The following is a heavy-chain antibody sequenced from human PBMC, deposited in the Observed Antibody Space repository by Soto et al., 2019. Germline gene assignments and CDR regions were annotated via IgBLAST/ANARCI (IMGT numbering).Heavy chain of an antibody. CDR1: GGSISSYY. J-gene: IGHJ6*04. D-gene: IGHD3-10*01. Sequence: SETLSLTCTVSGGSISSYYWSWIRQPPGKGLEWIGYIYYSGSTNYNPSLKSRVTISVDTSKNQFSLKLSSVTAADTAVYYCAREARGPPGPVDVWGKGTTVTVSS. CDR3: AREARGPPGPVDV. CDR2: IYYSGST. V-gene: IGHV4-59*01.